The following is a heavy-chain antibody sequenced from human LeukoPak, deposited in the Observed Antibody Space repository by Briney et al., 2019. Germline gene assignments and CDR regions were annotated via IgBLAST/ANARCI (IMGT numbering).Heavy chain of an antibody. CDR1: GFTLSSYW. CDR3: ARESYCSGGSCYSGRAFDI. Sequence: PGGSLRLSCAASGFTLSSYWMHWVRQVPGKGLVWVSRINADGSRTSYADSVKGRFTISRENAKNTLYLQMNSLRAEDTAICYCARESYCSGGSCYSGRAFDIWGQGTMVTVSS. D-gene: IGHD2-15*01. V-gene: IGHV3-74*01. CDR2: INADGSRT. J-gene: IGHJ3*02.